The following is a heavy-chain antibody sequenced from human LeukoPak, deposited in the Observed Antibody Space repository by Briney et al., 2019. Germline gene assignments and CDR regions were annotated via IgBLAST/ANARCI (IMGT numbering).Heavy chain of an antibody. V-gene: IGHV3-30*18. J-gene: IGHJ5*02. CDR1: GLTFSNYG. D-gene: IGHD3-16*01. Sequence: PGGSLRLSCEASGLTFSNYGMHWVRQAPGKGLEWVAVISYDGSNEYYLESVKGRFTVSRDNSKNTLYLQMTSLRPEDTALYYCAKATSGNDDVTMAGGGWFDPWGQGTLVTVSS. CDR3: AKATSGNDDVTMAGGGWFDP. CDR2: ISYDGSNE.